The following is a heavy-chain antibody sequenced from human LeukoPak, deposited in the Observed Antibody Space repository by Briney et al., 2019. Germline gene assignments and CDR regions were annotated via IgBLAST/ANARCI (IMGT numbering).Heavy chain of an antibody. CDR3: ARQLRYFDWFMTWGWFDP. D-gene: IGHD3-9*01. J-gene: IGHJ5*02. V-gene: IGHV4-39*01. CDR2: IYYSGST. Sequence: PSETLSLTCTVSGGSISSSSYYWGWIRQPPGKGLEWIGSIYYSGSTYYNPSLKSRVTIAVDTSKNLFSLKLSSVTAADTAVYYCARQLRYFDWFMTWGWFDPWGQGTLVTVSS. CDR1: GGSISSSSYY.